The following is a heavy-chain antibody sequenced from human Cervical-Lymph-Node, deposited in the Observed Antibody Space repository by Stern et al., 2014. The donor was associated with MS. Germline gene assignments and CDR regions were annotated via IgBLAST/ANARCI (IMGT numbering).Heavy chain of an antibody. Sequence: QLVQSGAEVTKPGSSVKVSCKASGGTFSKFPSSWVRQAPGQGLEWMGGIFPVFGTPTYAQEFRGRVTITADVSTSTVYMELSSLRSDDTAVYYCALSSETSDRWYSLGSDLGGQGTLVTVSS. V-gene: IGHV1-69*01. J-gene: IGHJ5*02. CDR2: IFPVFGTP. CDR1: GGTFSKFP. D-gene: IGHD6-13*01. CDR3: ALSSETSDRWYSLGSDL.